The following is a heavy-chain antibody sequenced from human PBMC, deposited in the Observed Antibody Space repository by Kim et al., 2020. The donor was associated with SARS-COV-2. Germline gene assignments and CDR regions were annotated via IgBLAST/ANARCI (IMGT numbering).Heavy chain of an antibody. Sequence: GGSLRLSCIASGFFFSSNAMNWVRQAPGKGPEWVSGIGGDETTHYADSVKGRFTISRDNSKNTLYLLMNSLRVEDTAIYYCAKDLFDYSAMDVWGQGTTVTVSS. CDR2: IGGDETT. CDR3: AKDLFDYSAMDV. V-gene: IGHV3-23*01. D-gene: IGHD3-9*01. CDR1: GFFFSSNA. J-gene: IGHJ6*02.